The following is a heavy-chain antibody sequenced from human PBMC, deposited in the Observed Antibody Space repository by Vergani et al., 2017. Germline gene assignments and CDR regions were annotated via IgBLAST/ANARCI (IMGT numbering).Heavy chain of an antibody. D-gene: IGHD1-26*01. CDR1: GGTFSSFA. Sequence: QVQLVQSGAEVKKPGSSVKVSCKASGGTFSSFAISWVRQAPGRGLEGMGRIIPIFGTANYAQKFQGRVTITADESTSTAYMERSSLSSADTAVYYCERVFRATSPDYWGQGTLVTVSS. J-gene: IGHJ4*02. V-gene: IGHV1-69*18. CDR3: ERVFRATSPDY. CDR2: IIPIFGTA.